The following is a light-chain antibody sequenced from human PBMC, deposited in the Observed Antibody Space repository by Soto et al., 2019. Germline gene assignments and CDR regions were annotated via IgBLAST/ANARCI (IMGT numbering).Light chain of an antibody. CDR2: GAS. Sequence: EIVMTQSPATLSVSPGERATLSCRASQSVSSNLAWYQQKPGQAPRLLIYGASTRATGIPARFSGSGSGTEFTLTISSLQSEDFAVHYCQQYHNWPQTFGQGTKVEIK. J-gene: IGKJ1*01. CDR3: QQYHNWPQT. V-gene: IGKV3-15*01. CDR1: QSVSSN.